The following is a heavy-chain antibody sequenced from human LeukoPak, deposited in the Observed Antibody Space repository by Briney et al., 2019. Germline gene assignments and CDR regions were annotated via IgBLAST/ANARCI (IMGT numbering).Heavy chain of an antibody. CDR2: IYYSGST. CDR1: GGSISSYY. Sequence: PSETLSLTCTVSGGSISSYYWSWMRQPPGKGQEWIGYIYYSGSTNYNPSLKSRVTISVDTSKNQFSLKLSSVTAADTAVYYCARGIAAATEIDYWGQGTLATVSS. D-gene: IGHD6-13*01. CDR3: ARGIAAATEIDY. J-gene: IGHJ4*02. V-gene: IGHV4-59*01.